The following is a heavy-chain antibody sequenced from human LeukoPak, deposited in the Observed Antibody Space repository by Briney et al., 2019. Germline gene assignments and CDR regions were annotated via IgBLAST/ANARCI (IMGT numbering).Heavy chain of an antibody. D-gene: IGHD3-3*01. J-gene: IGHJ5*02. Sequence: ASVKVSCKASGYTFTSYYMHWVRQAPGQGLEWMGIINPSGGSTSYAQKFQGRVTMTTDTSTSTAYMELRSLRSDDTAVYYCARVFSGDYDFWSGSNNWFDPWGQGTLVTVSS. CDR3: ARVFSGDYDFWSGSNNWFDP. CDR1: GYTFTSYY. CDR2: INPSGGST. V-gene: IGHV1-46*01.